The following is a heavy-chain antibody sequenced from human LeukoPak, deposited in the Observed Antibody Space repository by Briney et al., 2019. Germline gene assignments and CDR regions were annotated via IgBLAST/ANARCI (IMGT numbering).Heavy chain of an antibody. J-gene: IGHJ4*02. D-gene: IGHD1-1*01. Sequence: ASVKVSCKASGGTFSSYAISWVRQAPGQGLECMGGIIPIFVTANYAQKFQGRVTITTDESTSTAYMELSSLRSEDTAVYYCARDLGKSQRGYFDYWGQGTLVTVSS. CDR2: IIPIFVTA. CDR1: GGTFSSYA. CDR3: ARDLGKSQRGYFDY. V-gene: IGHV1-69*05.